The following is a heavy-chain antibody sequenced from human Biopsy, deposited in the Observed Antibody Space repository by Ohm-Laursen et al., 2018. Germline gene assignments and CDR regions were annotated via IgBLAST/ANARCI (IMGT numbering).Heavy chain of an antibody. CDR2: IIPILRTT. D-gene: IGHD2-2*01. CDR1: TGTFTSYG. J-gene: IGHJ4*02. Sequence: SSVKVSCKTPTGTFTSYGIIWVRQAPGQGLEWMGRIIPILRTTAYAQTFLGRVTITADSPTSTVDMELTSLTSDDTAVYFCAREAIGYQLPCDDWGQGTLVTVSS. V-gene: IGHV1-69*11. CDR3: AREAIGYQLPCDD.